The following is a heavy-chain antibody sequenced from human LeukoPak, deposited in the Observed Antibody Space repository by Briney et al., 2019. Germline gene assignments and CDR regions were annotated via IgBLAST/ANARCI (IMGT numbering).Heavy chain of an antibody. CDR2: ISSSSSYI. D-gene: IGHD4-17*01. V-gene: IGHV3-21*01. CDR1: GFTFSSYS. CDR3: ATYGDYVDY. J-gene: IGHJ4*02. Sequence: PGGSLRLSCAASGFTFSSYSMNWVRQAPGKGLEWVSSISSSSSYICYADSVEGRFTISRDNAKNSLYLQMNSLRAEDTAVYYCATYGDYVDYWGQGTLVTVSS.